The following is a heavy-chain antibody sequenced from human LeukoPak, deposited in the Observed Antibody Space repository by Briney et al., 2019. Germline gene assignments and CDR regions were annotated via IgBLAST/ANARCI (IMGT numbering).Heavy chain of an antibody. J-gene: IGHJ4*02. Sequence: GGSLRLSCTASGFTHGGHDMHWVRQTTGDGLEWVAAVSAGHHAFYAGSVKGRFTVSREDAKNSLYLQMNRLRAGDTAVYYCVREARGYHYTYFDYWGQGSLVTVSS. V-gene: IGHV3-13*01. D-gene: IGHD5-18*01. CDR2: VSAGHHA. CDR1: GFTHGGHD. CDR3: VREARGYHYTYFDY.